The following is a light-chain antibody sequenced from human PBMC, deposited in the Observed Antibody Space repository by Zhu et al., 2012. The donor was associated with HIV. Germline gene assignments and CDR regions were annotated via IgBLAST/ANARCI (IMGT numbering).Light chain of an antibody. J-gene: IGKJ2*01. CDR3: QHYVPSPMYT. V-gene: IGKV3-20*01. Sequence: EIVLMQSPGTPSLSPGERATLSCRASQTVSRNYLAWYQQKPGQAPRLLIYGASRRVTGIPDRFSGSGSGTDFTLTISRLEPEDFAVYYCQHYVPSPMYTFGQGTKLEIK. CDR1: QTVSRNY. CDR2: GAS.